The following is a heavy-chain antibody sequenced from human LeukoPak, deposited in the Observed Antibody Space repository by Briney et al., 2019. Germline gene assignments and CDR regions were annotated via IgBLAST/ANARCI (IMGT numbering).Heavy chain of an antibody. D-gene: IGHD4-17*01. J-gene: IGHJ4*02. V-gene: IGHV3-11*05. Sequence: GGSLRLSCAASGFTFNDYYMSWIRQAPGKGLEWISYISSSSGYTKYADSVKGRFTISRDNAENSLYLQMNSLRAEDTAVYFCVRVGLDYGDYVDYWGQGSLVTVSS. CDR3: VRVGLDYGDYVDY. CDR2: ISSSSGYT. CDR1: GFTFNDYY.